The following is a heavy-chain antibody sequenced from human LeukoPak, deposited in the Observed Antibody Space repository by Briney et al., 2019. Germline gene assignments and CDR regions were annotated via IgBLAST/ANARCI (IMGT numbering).Heavy chain of an antibody. CDR3: ARDLSYDSSGYQDY. CDR1: GYTFTGYY. CDR2: INPNSGGT. Sequence: ASVKVSCKASGYTFTGYYMHWVRQAPGQGLEWVGWINPNSGGTSYAQKFQGRVTMTRDTSISTAYMELSRLRSDDTAVYYCARDLSYDSSGYQDYWGQGTLVTVSS. D-gene: IGHD3-22*01. J-gene: IGHJ4*02. V-gene: IGHV1-2*02.